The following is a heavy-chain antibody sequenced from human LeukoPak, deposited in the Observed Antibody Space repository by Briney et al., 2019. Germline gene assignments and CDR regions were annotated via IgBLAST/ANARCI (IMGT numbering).Heavy chain of an antibody. CDR3: ARAVSRDIVATIPLNWFDP. J-gene: IGHJ5*02. D-gene: IGHD5-12*01. V-gene: IGHV4-59*01. Sequence: SETLSLTCAVYGGSFSGYYWSWIRQPPGKGLEWIGYIYYSGSTNYNPSLKSRVTISVDTSKNQFSLKLSSVTAADTAVYYCARAVSRDIVATIPLNWFDPWGQGTLVTVSS. CDR1: GGSFSGYY. CDR2: IYYSGST.